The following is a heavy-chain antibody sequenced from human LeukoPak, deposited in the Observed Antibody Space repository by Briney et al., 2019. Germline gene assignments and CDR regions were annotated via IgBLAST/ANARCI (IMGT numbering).Heavy chain of an antibody. CDR3: ARDSNCSGGSCYSGPLGY. V-gene: IGHV3-23*01. Sequence: PGGSLRLSCAASGFTFSSYAMSWVRQAPGKGLEWVSAISGSGGSTYYADSVKGRFTISRDNAKNSLYLQMNSLRAEDTAVYYCARDSNCSGGSCYSGPLGYWGQGTLVTVSS. CDR2: ISGSGGST. J-gene: IGHJ4*02. CDR1: GFTFSSYA. D-gene: IGHD2-15*01.